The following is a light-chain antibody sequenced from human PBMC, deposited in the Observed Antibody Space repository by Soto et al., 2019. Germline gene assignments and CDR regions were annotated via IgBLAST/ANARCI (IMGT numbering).Light chain of an antibody. CDR1: QSVSSN. CDR2: DAS. CDR3: QEYDNWPPIT. J-gene: IGKJ5*01. V-gene: IGKV3-15*01. Sequence: EIVFTQSPATLSLSPGERATLSCRASQSVSSNLGWYQQKPGQAPRLLIYDASTRATGVPARFSGSGSGTEFTLTISSLQSEDFAVYYCQEYDNWPPITFGQGTRLEI.